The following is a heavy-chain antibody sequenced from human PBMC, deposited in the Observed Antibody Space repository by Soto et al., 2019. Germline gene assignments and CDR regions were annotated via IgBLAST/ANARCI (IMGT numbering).Heavy chain of an antibody. CDR3: ARSLLGSSSRDYYYYYGMDV. Sequence: ASVKVSCKASGGTFSSYAISWVRQAPGQGLEWMGGIIPIFGTANYAQKFQGRVTITADESTSTAYMELSSLRSEDTAVYYCARSLLGSSSRDYYYYYGMDVWGQGTTVTVSS. V-gene: IGHV1-69*13. CDR2: IIPIFGTA. J-gene: IGHJ6*02. CDR1: GGTFSSYA. D-gene: IGHD6-6*01.